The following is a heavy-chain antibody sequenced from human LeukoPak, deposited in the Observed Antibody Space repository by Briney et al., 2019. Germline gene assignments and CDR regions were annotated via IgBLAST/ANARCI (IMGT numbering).Heavy chain of an antibody. CDR3: ARDSKLFSGLSRAWYFDL. Sequence: GASVKVSCKASGYTFTGYYMHWVRQAPGQGLEWMGWINPNSGGTNYAQKFQGRVTMTRDTSISTAYMELSRLRSDDTAVNYCARDSKLFSGLSRAWYFDLWGRGTLVTVSS. CDR1: GYTFTGYY. V-gene: IGHV1-2*02. D-gene: IGHD3-10*01. J-gene: IGHJ2*01. CDR2: INPNSGGT.